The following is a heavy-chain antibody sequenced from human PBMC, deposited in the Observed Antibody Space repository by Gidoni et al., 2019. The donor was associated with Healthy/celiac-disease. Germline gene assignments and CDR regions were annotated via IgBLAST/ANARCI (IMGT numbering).Heavy chain of an antibody. CDR1: GFTLSSNY. CDR2: IYSGGST. Sequence: EVQLVESGGGLIPPGGSLRLSCAASGFTLSSNYMRWVRQAPGQGLEWVSVIYSGGSTYYADSVKGRFTISRDNSKNTLYLQMNSLRAEDTAVYYCARGPPRISFYYMDVWGKGTTVTVSS. D-gene: IGHD1-20*01. CDR3: ARGPPRISFYYMDV. J-gene: IGHJ6*03. V-gene: IGHV3-53*01.